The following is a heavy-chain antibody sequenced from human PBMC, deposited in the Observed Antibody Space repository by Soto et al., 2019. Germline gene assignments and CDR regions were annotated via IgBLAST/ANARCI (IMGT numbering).Heavy chain of an antibody. Sequence: PGESLKISCKGSGYSFTSYWISWVRQMPRKGLEWMGRIDPSDSYTNYSPSFQGHVTISADKSISTAYLQWSSLKASDTAMYYCARQPELGYCSGGSCYCDYWGQGTLVTVSS. V-gene: IGHV5-10-1*01. CDR1: GYSFTSYW. CDR3: ARQPELGYCSGGSCYCDY. D-gene: IGHD2-15*01. CDR2: IDPSDSYT. J-gene: IGHJ4*02.